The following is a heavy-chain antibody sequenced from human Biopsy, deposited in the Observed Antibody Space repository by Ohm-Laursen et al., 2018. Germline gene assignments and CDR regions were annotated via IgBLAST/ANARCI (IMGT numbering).Heavy chain of an antibody. J-gene: IGHJ4*02. V-gene: IGHV4-59*01. D-gene: IGHD3-3*01. CDR2: ISSGGRA. CDR3: ARERQFRFLEGASDY. CDR1: GGSISDDY. Sequence: TLSLTCTVSGGSISDDYWNWIRQPPGKGLQVIGYISSGGRAKYNPSLKSRLTISLDTSKNQLSLRLSSVTAADSAIYYCARERQFRFLEGASDYWGQGILVTVSS.